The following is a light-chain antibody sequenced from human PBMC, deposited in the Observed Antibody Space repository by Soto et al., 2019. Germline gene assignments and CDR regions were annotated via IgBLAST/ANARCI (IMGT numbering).Light chain of an antibody. CDR1: QSISSW. Sequence: VRERVTITCRASQSISSWLAWYQQKPGKAPNLLIYKASSLESGVPSRFSGSGSGTEFTLTLSSLQPDDFATYYCQQYNSFPLTFGGGTKVDIK. J-gene: IGKJ4*01. V-gene: IGKV1-5*03. CDR3: QQYNSFPLT. CDR2: KAS.